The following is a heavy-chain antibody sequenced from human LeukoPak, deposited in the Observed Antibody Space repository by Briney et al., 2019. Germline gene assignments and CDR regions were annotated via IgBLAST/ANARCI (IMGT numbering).Heavy chain of an antibody. CDR1: GFTFSSYS. V-gene: IGHV3-48*01. CDR2: IGSSGSPI. J-gene: IGHJ4*02. D-gene: IGHD3-22*01. Sequence: AGGSLRLSCAASGFTFSSYSMNWVRQAPGKGLEWLSYIGSSGSPIYYADSVKGRFTISRDNSKNTLYVQVNSLGTEDTAAYYCAKGSYYDSSGSFYFDYWGQGTLVTVSS. CDR3: AKGSYYDSSGSFYFDY.